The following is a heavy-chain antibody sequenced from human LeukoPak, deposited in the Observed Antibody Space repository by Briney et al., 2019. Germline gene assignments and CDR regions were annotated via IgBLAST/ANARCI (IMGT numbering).Heavy chain of an antibody. CDR2: IYYSGST. CDR1: GGSISSGGYY. V-gene: IGHV4-31*03. D-gene: IGHD6-13*01. J-gene: IGHJ5*02. CDR3: ARDQGYSSSWYWFDP. Sequence: PSETLSLTCTVSGGSISSGGYYWSWIRQHPGKGLEWIGYIYYSGSTYYNPSLKSRVTISVDTSKNQFSLKLSSVTAADTAVYYCARDQGYSSSWYWFDPWGQGTLVTVSS.